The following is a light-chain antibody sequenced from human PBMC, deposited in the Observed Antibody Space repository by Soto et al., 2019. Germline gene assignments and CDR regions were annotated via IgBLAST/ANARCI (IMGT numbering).Light chain of an antibody. Sequence: QSVLTQPVSGSGVPRQGRTIFCTGTNSDVGGYNYVSWYQQHPGSAPKLMIYDVSSRPSGVSNRFSGSKSGNTASLAISGLQAEDEADYYCSSYTSSFKLAVFGSGTKVTVL. CDR1: NSDVGGYNY. CDR2: DVS. J-gene: IGLJ1*01. V-gene: IGLV2-14*03. CDR3: SSYTSSFKLAV.